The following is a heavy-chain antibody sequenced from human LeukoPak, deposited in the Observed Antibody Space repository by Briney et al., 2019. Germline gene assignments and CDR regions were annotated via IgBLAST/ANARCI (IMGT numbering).Heavy chain of an antibody. CDR3: ARDLERYYDLEGRSGY. Sequence: ASVKVSCKASGYTFTGYYMHWVRQAPGQGLEWMGWINPNSGGTNYAQKFQGRVTMTTDTLATTAYMELRSLRSDDTAVYYCARDLERYYDLEGRSGYWGQGTLVTVSS. V-gene: IGHV1-2*02. CDR2: INPNSGGT. J-gene: IGHJ4*02. CDR1: GYTFTGYY. D-gene: IGHD3-3*01.